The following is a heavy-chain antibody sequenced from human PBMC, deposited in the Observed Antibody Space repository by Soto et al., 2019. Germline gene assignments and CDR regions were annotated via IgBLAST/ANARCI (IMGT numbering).Heavy chain of an antibody. J-gene: IGHJ3*02. CDR3: ARSLPLRFGDAFDI. V-gene: IGHV1-69*02. CDR1: GGTFSSYT. CDR2: IIPILGIA. D-gene: IGHD5-12*01. Sequence: ASVKVSCKASGGTFSSYTISWVRQAPGQGLEWMGRIIPILGIANYAQKFQGRVTMTTDTSTSTAYMELRSLRSDDTAVYYCARSLPLRFGDAFDIWGQGTMVTVSS.